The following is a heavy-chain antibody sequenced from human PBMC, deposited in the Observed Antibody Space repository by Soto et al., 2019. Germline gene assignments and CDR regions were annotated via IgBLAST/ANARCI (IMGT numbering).Heavy chain of an antibody. CDR1: GFSFSNYG. J-gene: IGHJ4*02. Sequence: QVQLVESGGGVVQPGRSLRLSCAASGFSFSNYGMHWVRQAPGKGLEWVAVIWYDESNQYYADSVKGRFTISRDKSKNPLYLQMNSLRAEDTAVYYCASVDPNGSGRASFDYWGQGTLVTVAS. CDR2: IWYDESNQ. D-gene: IGHD3-10*01. V-gene: IGHV3-33*01. CDR3: ASVDPNGSGRASFDY.